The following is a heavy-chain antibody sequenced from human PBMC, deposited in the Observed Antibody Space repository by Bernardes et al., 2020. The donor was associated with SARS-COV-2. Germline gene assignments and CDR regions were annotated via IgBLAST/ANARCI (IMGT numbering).Heavy chain of an antibody. CDR1: GYPFTGYY. CDR2: LNPNSGGT. CDR3: ALPPTNYDRFGMDV. D-gene: IGHD3-22*01. V-gene: IGHV1-2*02. J-gene: IGHJ6*02. Sequence: ASVKVSCKASGYPFTGYYLHWVRQAPGQGLDWLGWLNPNSGGTHYAQKFQGRVTMTRDTSVSTAYMELSRLRSDDTAVYYCALPPTNYDRFGMDVWGQGTTVTVSS.